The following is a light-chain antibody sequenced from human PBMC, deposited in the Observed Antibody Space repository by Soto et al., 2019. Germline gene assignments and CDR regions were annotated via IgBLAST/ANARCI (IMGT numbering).Light chain of an antibody. J-gene: IGLJ3*02. CDR2: GNN. CDR3: QSYDSTLSAWV. CDR1: SSNIGAGYD. Sequence: QSVLTQPPSVSGAPGQRVIISCTGSSSNIGAGYDVHWYQQLPETAPKLLIFGNNNRPSGVPVRFSASKSGTSASLVITGLQAEDESDYYFQSYDSTLSAWVFGGGTKVTVL. V-gene: IGLV1-40*01.